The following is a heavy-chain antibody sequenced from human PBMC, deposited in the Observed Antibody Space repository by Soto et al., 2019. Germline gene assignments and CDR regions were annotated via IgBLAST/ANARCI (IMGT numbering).Heavy chain of an antibody. CDR1: GGTFSSYA. V-gene: IGHV1-69*13. CDR2: IIPIFGTA. CDR3: AGYCGGGSCTIQLLPGPFDY. Sequence: SVKVSCKASGGTFSSYAISWVRQAPGQGLEWMGGIIPIFGTANYAQKFQGRVTITADESTSTAYMELSSLRSEDTAVYYCAGYCGGGSCTIQLLPGPFDYWGQGTLVTVSS. D-gene: IGHD2-15*01. J-gene: IGHJ4*02.